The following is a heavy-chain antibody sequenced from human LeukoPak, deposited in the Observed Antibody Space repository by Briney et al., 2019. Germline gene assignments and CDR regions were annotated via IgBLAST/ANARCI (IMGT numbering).Heavy chain of an antibody. J-gene: IGHJ4*02. V-gene: IGHV1-24*01. CDR2: FDPEDGET. CDR1: GYTLTELS. Sequence: ASVKVSCKVSGYTLTELSMHWVRQAPGKGLEWMGGFDPEDGETIYAQKFQGRVTMTEDTSTDTAYMELSSLRSEDTAVYYCATVLSYYDSSGQFDYWGQGTLVTVSS. CDR3: ATVLSYYDSSGQFDY. D-gene: IGHD3-22*01.